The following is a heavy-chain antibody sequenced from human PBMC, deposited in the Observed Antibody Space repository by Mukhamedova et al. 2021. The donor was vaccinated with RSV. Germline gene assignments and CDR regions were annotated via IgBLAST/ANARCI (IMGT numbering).Heavy chain of an antibody. CDR2: IYSHGVT. J-gene: IGHJ4*02. Sequence: QPAGKGLEWVGRIYSHGVTNYNPSLDNRVTISLDVSKNHFSLKLDSVTAADTAVYYCAGRNIVATAANAAESWGQGTLVTVSS. D-gene: IGHD5-12*01. V-gene: IGHV4-61*02. CDR3: AGRNIVATAANAAES.